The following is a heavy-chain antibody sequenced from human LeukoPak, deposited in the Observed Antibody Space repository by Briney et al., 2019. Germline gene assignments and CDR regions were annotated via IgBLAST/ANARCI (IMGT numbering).Heavy chain of an antibody. J-gene: IGHJ4*02. CDR2: ISGSGGST. Sequence: GGSLRLSCVGSGFTSIAYALTWARQAPGKGLEWVSAISGSGGSTYYADSVKGRFTISRDNSKNTLYLRVNSLRAEDTAVYYCAKGSYSSGWYGVDYWGQGTLVTVSS. CDR1: GFTSIAYA. D-gene: IGHD6-19*01. V-gene: IGHV3-23*01. CDR3: AKGSYSSGWYGVDY.